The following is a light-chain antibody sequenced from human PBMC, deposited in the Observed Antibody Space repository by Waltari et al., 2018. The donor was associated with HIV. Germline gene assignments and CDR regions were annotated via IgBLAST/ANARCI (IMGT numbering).Light chain of an antibody. V-gene: IGKV1-33*01. Sequence: DIQMTQSPSSLSASVGDRVTITCQASQDISNYVNWYQQKPGKAPKVLIYDASNLSEGVPSRFSGSGSGTDFTFTINSVQPEDIASYFCQQDDTLPFTFGRETKVDI. J-gene: IGKJ4*01. CDR1: QDISNY. CDR3: QQDDTLPFT. CDR2: DAS.